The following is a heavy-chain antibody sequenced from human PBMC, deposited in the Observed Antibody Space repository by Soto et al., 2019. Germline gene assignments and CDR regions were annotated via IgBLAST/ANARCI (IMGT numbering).Heavy chain of an antibody. V-gene: IGHV4-39*01. CDR2: IYYSGST. CDR3: ARHLGGYSSSWHPYRAPRHLNNWFDP. CDR1: GGSISSSSYY. Sequence: SETLSLTCTVSGGSISSSSYYWGWIRQPPGKGLEWIGSIYYSGSTYYNPSLKSRVTISVDTSKNQFSLKLSSLTAADTAVYYCARHLGGYSSSWHPYRAPRHLNNWFDPWGQGTLVTVSS. D-gene: IGHD6-13*01. J-gene: IGHJ5*02.